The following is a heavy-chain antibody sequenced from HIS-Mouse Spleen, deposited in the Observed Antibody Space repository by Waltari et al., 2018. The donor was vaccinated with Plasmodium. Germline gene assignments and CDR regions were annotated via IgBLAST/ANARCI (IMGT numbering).Heavy chain of an antibody. CDR3: ARHRYSSSWYSY. Sequence: QVQLQESGPGLVKPSETLSLTCTVSGGSISSYYWRWIRQPPGKGLEWIGYIYYSGSTNYNPSLKSRVTISVDTSKNQFSLKLSSVTAADTAVYYCARHRYSSSWYSYWGQGTLVTVSS. V-gene: IGHV4-59*08. D-gene: IGHD6-13*01. CDR1: GGSISSYY. J-gene: IGHJ4*02. CDR2: IYYSGST.